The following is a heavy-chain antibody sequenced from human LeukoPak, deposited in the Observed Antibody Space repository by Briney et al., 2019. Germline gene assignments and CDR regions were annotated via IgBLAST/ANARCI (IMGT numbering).Heavy chain of an antibody. D-gene: IGHD7-27*01. CDR3: ARDGEFFDY. J-gene: IGHJ4*02. Sequence: GGSLRLSCAASGFNFRNYDMNWVRQVPGKGLGWVSSITSSSSSVRYADSVKGRFTISRDNARNSVSLQMNGLRAEDTAVYYCARDGEFFDYWGQGTLVTVSS. CDR1: GFNFRNYD. V-gene: IGHV3-21*01. CDR2: ITSSSSSV.